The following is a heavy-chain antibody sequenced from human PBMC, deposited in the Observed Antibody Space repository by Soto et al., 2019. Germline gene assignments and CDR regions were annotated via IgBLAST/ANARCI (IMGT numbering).Heavy chain of an antibody. CDR1: GGSFSGYY. J-gene: IGHJ6*02. D-gene: IGHD5-18*01. V-gene: IGHV4-34*01. CDR3: ASQGDTAMVTLDYYYGMDV. CDR2: INHSGST. Sequence: SETLSLTFAVYGGSFSGYYWSWIRQPPGKGLEWIGEINHSGSTNYNPSLKSRVTISVDTSKNQFSLKLSSVTAADTAVYYCASQGDTAMVTLDYYYGMDVWGQGTTVTVSS.